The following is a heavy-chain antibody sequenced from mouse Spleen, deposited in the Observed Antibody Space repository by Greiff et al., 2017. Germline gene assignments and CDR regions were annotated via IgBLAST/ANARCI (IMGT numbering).Heavy chain of an antibody. CDR3: ARQFITTVVDDYWYFDV. V-gene: IGHV5-9-3*01. CDR1: GFTFSSYA. D-gene: IGHD1-1*01. CDR2: ISSGGSYT. J-gene: IGHJ1*01. Sequence: EVKLMESGGGLVKPGGSLKLSCAASGFTFSSYAMSWVRQTPEKRLEWVATISSGGSYTYYPDSVKGRFTISRDNAKNTLYLQMSSLRSEDTAMYYCARQFITTVVDDYWYFDVWGAGTTVTVSS.